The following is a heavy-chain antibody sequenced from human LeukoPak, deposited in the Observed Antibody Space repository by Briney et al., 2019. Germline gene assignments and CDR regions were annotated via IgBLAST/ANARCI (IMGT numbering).Heavy chain of an antibody. J-gene: IGHJ4*02. Sequence: ASVKVPCKASGGTFSSYAISWVRQAPGQGLEWMGRIIPIFGTANYAQKFQGRVTITTDESTSTAYMELSSLRSEDTAVYYCAIPGIAVAGRFDYWGQGTLVTVSS. CDR3: AIPGIAVAGRFDY. V-gene: IGHV1-69*05. CDR1: GGTFSSYA. D-gene: IGHD6-19*01. CDR2: IIPIFGTA.